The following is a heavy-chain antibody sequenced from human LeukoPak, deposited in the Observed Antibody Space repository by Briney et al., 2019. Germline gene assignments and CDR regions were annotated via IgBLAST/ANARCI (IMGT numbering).Heavy chain of an antibody. Sequence: PGGSLRLSCAASGFTFSSYWMSWVRQAPGKGLEWVANIKQDGSEKHYVDSVKGRFTISRDNAKNSLYLQMNSLRAEDTAVYYCARGGVAGPTRYIRYYYGMDVWGQGTTVTVSS. CDR2: IKQDGSEK. D-gene: IGHD6-19*01. J-gene: IGHJ6*02. CDR3: ARGGVAGPTRYIRYYYGMDV. CDR1: GFTFSSYW. V-gene: IGHV3-7*01.